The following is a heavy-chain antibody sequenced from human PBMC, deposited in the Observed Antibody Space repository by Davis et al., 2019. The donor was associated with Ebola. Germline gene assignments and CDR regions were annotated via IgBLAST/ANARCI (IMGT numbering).Heavy chain of an antibody. Sequence: MPSETLSLTCAVYGGSFSGYYWSWIRQPPEKGLEWIGEVNDSGSTNYNPSLKGRVTISADTSKNQFSLNLKSVTATDTAVYYCARSNYGSGSYDSWGQGALVTVSS. D-gene: IGHD3-10*01. J-gene: IGHJ5*01. V-gene: IGHV4-34*01. CDR3: ARSNYGSGSYDS. CDR1: GGSFSGYY. CDR2: VNDSGST.